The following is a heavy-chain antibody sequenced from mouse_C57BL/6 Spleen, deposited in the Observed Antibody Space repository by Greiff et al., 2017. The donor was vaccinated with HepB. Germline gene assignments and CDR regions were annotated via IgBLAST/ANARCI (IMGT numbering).Heavy chain of an antibody. CDR3: ASSSRGAMDY. Sequence: VQLQQSGPVLVKPGASVKMSCKASGYTFTDYYMNWVKQSHGKSLEWIGVINPYNGGTSYNQKFKGKATLTVDKSSSTAYMELNSLTSEDSAVYYCASSSRGAMDYWGQGTSVTVSS. V-gene: IGHV1-19*01. J-gene: IGHJ4*01. CDR1: GYTFTDYY. CDR2: INPYNGGT.